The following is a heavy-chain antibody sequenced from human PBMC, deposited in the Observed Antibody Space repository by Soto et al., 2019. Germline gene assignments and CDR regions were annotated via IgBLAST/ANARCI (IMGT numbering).Heavy chain of an antibody. V-gene: IGHV4-39*01. J-gene: IGHJ5*02. D-gene: IGHD6-13*01. CDR3: ASLYSSSWYRVWNWLAP. Sequence: QLQLQESGPGLVKPSETLSLTCTVSGGSISSSSYYWGWIRQPPGKGLEWIGSIYYSGSTYYNPSIKSRFTISVDTSKKQFSQKLSSVTDADTALYYCASLYSSSWYRVWNWLAPWVQGTLVTFSS. CDR2: IYYSGST. CDR1: GGSISSSSYY.